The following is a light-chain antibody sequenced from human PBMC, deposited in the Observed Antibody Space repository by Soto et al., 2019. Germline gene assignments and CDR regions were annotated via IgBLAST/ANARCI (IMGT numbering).Light chain of an antibody. CDR2: GAS. J-gene: IGKJ5*01. V-gene: IGKV3-20*01. CDR1: QSVSSSY. CDR3: HQYGSSPPIP. Sequence: EIVLTQSPGTLSLSPGERATLSCRASQSVSSSYLAWYQQKPGQAPRLLIYGASSRATGIPDRFSGSGSGTDFTLTISRLEPEDFSVYYCHQYGSSPPIPFGQGPRLEIK.